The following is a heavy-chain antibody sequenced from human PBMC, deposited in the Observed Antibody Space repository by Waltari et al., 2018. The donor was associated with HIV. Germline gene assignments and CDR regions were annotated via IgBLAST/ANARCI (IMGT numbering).Heavy chain of an antibody. J-gene: IGHJ6*02. Sequence: EVRLGESGGGRVKPGGSRPRSGGVSVPRSSGYSMKWVRQAPGKGLEWVSSISGPSDYIYYVDSVKGRFTVSRDNAKNSLYLQMNSLRAEDSAIYYCARDLSYYYGMDVWGPGTTVIVSS. CDR1: VPRSSGYS. CDR2: ISGPSDYI. V-gene: IGHV3-21*01. CDR3: ARDLSYYYGMDV.